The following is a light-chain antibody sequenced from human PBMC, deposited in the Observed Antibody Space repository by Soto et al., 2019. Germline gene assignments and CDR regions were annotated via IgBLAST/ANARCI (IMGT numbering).Light chain of an antibody. J-gene: IGLJ2*01. Sequence: QSALTQPPSASGSPGQSVAISCTGTSSDIGAYKFVSWYQQHPGKAPKLIIYEVSIRPSGVPDRFSGSKSGNTASLTVSGLLAEDEADDYCSSYAGTNSVVFGGGTKLTVL. CDR1: SSDIGAYKF. CDR2: EVS. V-gene: IGLV2-8*01. CDR3: SSYAGTNSVV.